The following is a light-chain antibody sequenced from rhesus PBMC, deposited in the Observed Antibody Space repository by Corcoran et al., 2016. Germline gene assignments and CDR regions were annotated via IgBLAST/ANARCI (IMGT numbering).Light chain of an antibody. V-gene: IGKV1-22*01. CDR3: QQYSSRPLT. J-gene: IGKJ4*01. CDR1: QGSSSM. CDR2: KAS. Sequence: DIQMTQSPSSLSASVGDTVTITCRASQGSSSMLAWYQQQPGKAPTLLIYKASILQSGVPSRFSGSGSGTDFTLTISSLQSEDFATYYCQQYSSRPLTFGRGTKVEIK.